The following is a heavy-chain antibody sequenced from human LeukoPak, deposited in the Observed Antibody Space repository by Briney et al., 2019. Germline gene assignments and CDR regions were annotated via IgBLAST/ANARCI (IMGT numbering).Heavy chain of an antibody. CDR3: ASSGTYCGGDCDYFDY. CDR2: ISSSSSYI. CDR1: GFTFSSYS. Sequence: GGSLRLSCAASGFTFSSYSMNWVRQAPGKGLEWVSSISSSSSYIYYADSVKGRFTISRDNAKNSLYLQMNSLRAEDTAVYYCASSGTYCGGDCDYFDYWGQGTLVTVSS. V-gene: IGHV3-21*04. D-gene: IGHD2-21*02. J-gene: IGHJ4*02.